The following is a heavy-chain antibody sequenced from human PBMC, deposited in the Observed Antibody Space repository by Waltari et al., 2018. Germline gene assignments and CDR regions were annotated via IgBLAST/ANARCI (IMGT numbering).Heavy chain of an antibody. CDR3: AKDEGARLAPTFGMDA. V-gene: IGHV3-23*01. J-gene: IGHJ6*02. D-gene: IGHD6-6*01. Sequence: EMQLLESGGALVQPGGSLRLSCAASGFPFSTYTMNGVRQAPGKGLEWVAVLTASGLMDYGDSVKGRFIISRDNSKNILYLEMYRLRVEDTARYYCAKDEGARLAPTFGMDAWGQGTTVIVSS. CDR2: LTASGLM. CDR1: GFPFSTYT.